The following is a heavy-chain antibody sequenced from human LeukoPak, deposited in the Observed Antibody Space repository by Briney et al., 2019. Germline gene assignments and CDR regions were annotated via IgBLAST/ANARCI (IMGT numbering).Heavy chain of an antibody. J-gene: IGHJ4*02. CDR3: ARDSGTTVGYFDY. V-gene: IGHV3-66*01. Sequence: GGSLRLSCAASGFTFSTYAMSWVRQAPGKGLEWVSVIYSGGNTYYADSVKGRFTISRDNSKNTLYLQMNSLRAEDTAVYYCARDSGTTVGYFDYWGQGTLVTVSS. D-gene: IGHD4-23*01. CDR1: GFTFSTYA. CDR2: IYSGGNT.